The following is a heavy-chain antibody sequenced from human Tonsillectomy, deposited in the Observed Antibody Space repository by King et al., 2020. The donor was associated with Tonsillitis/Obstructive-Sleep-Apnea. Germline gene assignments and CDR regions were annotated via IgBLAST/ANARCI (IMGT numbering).Heavy chain of an antibody. Sequence: DTLKESGPVLVKPTETLTLTCTVSGFSLSNARMGVSWIRQPPGKALEWLAHIFSNDEKSYSTSLNSRLTISKDTSRSQVVLTMTNMDPVDTATYYCARAPSTSYFYYYYMYVWGKGTTVTVSS. J-gene: IGHJ6*03. CDR2: IFSNDEK. D-gene: IGHD2-2*01. CDR1: GFSLSNARMG. V-gene: IGHV2-26*01. CDR3: ARAPSTSYFYYYYMYV.